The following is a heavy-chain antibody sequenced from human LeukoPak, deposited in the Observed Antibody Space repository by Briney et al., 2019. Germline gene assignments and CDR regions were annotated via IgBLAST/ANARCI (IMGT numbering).Heavy chain of an antibody. Sequence: PGGSLRLSCAASGFTFSSYAMSWVRQAPGKGLEWVSAISGSGGSTYYADSVKGRFTISRDNSKNTLYLQMNSLRAEDTAVYYCASRDPCSGGTCYGLGYWGQGAQVTVSS. V-gene: IGHV3-23*01. CDR3: ASRDPCSGGTCYGLGY. CDR2: ISGSGGST. D-gene: IGHD2-15*01. CDR1: GFTFSSYA. J-gene: IGHJ4*02.